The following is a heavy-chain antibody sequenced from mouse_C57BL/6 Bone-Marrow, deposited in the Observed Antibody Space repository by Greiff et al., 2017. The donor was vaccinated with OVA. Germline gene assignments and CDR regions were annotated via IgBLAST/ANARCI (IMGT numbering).Heavy chain of an antibody. CDR2: ISYDGSN. J-gene: IGHJ2*01. CDR3: ARGDYDYPDY. D-gene: IGHD2-4*01. V-gene: IGHV3-6*01. Sequence: DVKLVESGPGLVKPSQSLSLTCSVTGYSITSGYYWNWIRQFPGNKLEWMGYISYDGSNNYNPSLKNRISITRDTSKNQFFLKLNSVTTEDTATYYCARGDYDYPDYWGQGTTLTVSS. CDR1: GYSITSGYY.